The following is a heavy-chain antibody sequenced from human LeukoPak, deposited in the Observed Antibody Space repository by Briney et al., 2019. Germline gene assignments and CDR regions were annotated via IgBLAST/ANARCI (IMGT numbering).Heavy chain of an antibody. J-gene: IGHJ4*02. CDR3: ASTRSGYYYY. Sequence: ASVKVSCKASGYTFTSYGVSWVRQAPGQGLEWMGWISAYNGNTNYAQKLQGRVTMTTDTSTSTAYMELRSLRSDDTSVYYCASTRSGYYYYWGQETLVTVSS. CDR2: ISAYNGNT. CDR1: GYTFTSYG. D-gene: IGHD3-22*01. V-gene: IGHV1-18*01.